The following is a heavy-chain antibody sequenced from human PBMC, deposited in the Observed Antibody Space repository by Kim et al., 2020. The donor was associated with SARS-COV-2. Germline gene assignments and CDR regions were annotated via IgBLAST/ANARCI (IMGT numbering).Heavy chain of an antibody. Sequence: YYVDSVKGRFTISRDNAKNSLYLQMNSLRAEDTAVYYCAREEGWWLQLGHWGQGTLVTVSS. V-gene: IGHV3-7*03. CDR3: AREEGWWLQLGH. J-gene: IGHJ4*02. D-gene: IGHD5-12*01.